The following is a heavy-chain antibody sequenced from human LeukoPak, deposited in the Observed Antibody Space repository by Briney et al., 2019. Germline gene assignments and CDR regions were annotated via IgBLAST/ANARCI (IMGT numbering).Heavy chain of an antibody. D-gene: IGHD3-22*01. CDR1: GLTFGDYA. CDR3: SRIHSPETSTPQWLIPKDYFDY. Sequence: GGSLRLSCTASGLTFGDYAMSWVRQAPGKGLEWVGFIRSKAYGGTAEYAASVKGRFTISRDDSKSIAYLQMNSLKTEDTAVYYCSRIHSPETSTPQWLIPKDYFDYWGQGTLVTVSS. V-gene: IGHV3-49*04. J-gene: IGHJ4*02. CDR2: IRSKAYGGTA.